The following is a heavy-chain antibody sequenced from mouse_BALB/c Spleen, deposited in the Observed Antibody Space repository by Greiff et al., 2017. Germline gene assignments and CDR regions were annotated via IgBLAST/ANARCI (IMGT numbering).Heavy chain of an antibody. CDR2: FYPGSGSI. D-gene: IGHD2-10*02. CDR1: GYTFTEYI. CDR3: ARHEDGYGNYVKAMDY. V-gene: IGHV1-62-2*01. J-gene: IGHJ4*01. Sequence: QVQLKESGAELVKPGASVKLSCKASGYTFTEYIIHWVKQRSGQGLEWIGWFYPGSGSIKYNEKFKDKATLTADKSSSTVYMELSRLTSEDSAVYFCARHEDGYGNYVKAMDYWGQGTSVTVSS.